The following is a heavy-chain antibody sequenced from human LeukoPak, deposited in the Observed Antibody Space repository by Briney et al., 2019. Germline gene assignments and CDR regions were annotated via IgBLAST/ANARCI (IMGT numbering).Heavy chain of an antibody. Sequence: GGSLRLSCAASGFTYSHFGIHWVRQAPGKGLEWVAVIWSDGTEKYYGDAVKGRFTISRDNSRNTLYLQMNSLRDDDTAVYYCAKDAQRGFDYSNSLEYWGQGTLVTVSS. CDR3: AKDAQRGFDYSNSLEY. CDR2: IWSDGTEK. CDR1: GFTYSHFG. J-gene: IGHJ4*02. V-gene: IGHV3-33*06. D-gene: IGHD4-11*01.